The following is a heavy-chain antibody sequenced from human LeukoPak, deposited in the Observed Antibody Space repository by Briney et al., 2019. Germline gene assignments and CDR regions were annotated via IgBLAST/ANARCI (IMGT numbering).Heavy chain of an antibody. J-gene: IGHJ4*02. CDR3: AKSPKTGFLFDY. CDR1: GFTFSSYA. D-gene: IGHD1-1*01. Sequence: GGSLRLSCAASGFTFSSYAMSWVRQAPGKGLEWVSAISGSGGSTYYADSVQGRFTISRDNSKNTLYLQMSSLRAEDTAVYYCAKSPKTGFLFDYWGKGTLVTVSS. CDR2: ISGSGGST. V-gene: IGHV3-23*01.